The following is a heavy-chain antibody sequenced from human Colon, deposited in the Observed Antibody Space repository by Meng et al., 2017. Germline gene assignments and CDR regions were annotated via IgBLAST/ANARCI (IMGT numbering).Heavy chain of an antibody. V-gene: IGHV4-4*02. Sequence: VQLQASGPGLVNPSGTLSLTCTCSGDSISSDIWWSWVRQPPGKGLEWIGEVYHRGDTNYNPSLKSRVVISVDRSKNQFSLNLSSVTAADTAVYYCGRDQGRQLINHWGQGTLVTASS. CDR3: GRDQGRQLINH. CDR2: VYHRGDT. CDR1: GDSISSDIW. J-gene: IGHJ4*02. D-gene: IGHD1-1*01.